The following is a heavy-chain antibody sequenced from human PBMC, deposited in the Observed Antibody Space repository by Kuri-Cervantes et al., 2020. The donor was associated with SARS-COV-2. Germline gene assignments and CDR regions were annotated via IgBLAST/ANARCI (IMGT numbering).Heavy chain of an antibody. D-gene: IGHD5-18*01. J-gene: IGHJ4*02. CDR2: IYYSGSP. CDR1: GGSISSYY. V-gene: IGHV4-59*01. CDR3: ASYPLWLRGFDY. Sequence: SETLSLTCTVSGGSISSYYWSWIRQPPGKGLEWIGYIYYSGSPNYNPSLKIRVTISVDTSQNQFSLKLSSVTAADTAVYYCASYPLWLRGFDYWGQGTMVTVSS.